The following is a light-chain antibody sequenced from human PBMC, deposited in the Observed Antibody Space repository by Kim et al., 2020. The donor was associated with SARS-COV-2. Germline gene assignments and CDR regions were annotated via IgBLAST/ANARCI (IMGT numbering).Light chain of an antibody. J-gene: IGLJ2*01. Sequence: VAPGKTASITCFGEKLEEQYACWYQQKPRQTPVLVIYQDTKRPSGIPERFSGSNSGNTATLTISGTQAMDEADYYCQAWDSSTVVFGGRTQLTVL. CDR1: KLEEQY. V-gene: IGLV3-1*01. CDR3: QAWDSSTVV. CDR2: QDT.